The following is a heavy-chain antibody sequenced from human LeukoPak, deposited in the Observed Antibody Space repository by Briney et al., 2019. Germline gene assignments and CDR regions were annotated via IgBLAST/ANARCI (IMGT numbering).Heavy chain of an antibody. V-gene: IGHV4-39*01. CDR2: IDYSGST. Sequence: PSETLSLTCTVSGGSISISSYYWGWIRQPPGKGLEWIGSIDYSGSTNYNPSLKSRVTISVDTSKNHFSLKLSSVTAADTALYYCARTSPIYYGAGSYGNWGQGTLVTVSS. CDR3: ARTSPIYYGAGSYGN. J-gene: IGHJ4*02. D-gene: IGHD3-10*01. CDR1: GGSISISSYY.